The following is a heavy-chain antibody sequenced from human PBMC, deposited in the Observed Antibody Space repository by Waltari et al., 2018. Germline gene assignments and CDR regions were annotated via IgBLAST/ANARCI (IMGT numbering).Heavy chain of an antibody. D-gene: IGHD6-25*01. CDR1: GHSVNNDFY. CDR3: AEEGNTTAGLFDS. V-gene: IGHV4-38-2*01. Sequence: VSGHSVNNDFYWAWIRQSPGGGLEWIASIYHTGSSHYNSSLKSRVSISTDMSTKQFFLTLTHLTAADTTVYYCAEEGNTTAGLFDSWGQGTLVTVSS. CDR2: IYHTGSS. J-gene: IGHJ4*02.